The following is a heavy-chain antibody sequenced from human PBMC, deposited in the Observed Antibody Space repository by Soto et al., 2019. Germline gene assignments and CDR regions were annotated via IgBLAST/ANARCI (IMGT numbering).Heavy chain of an antibody. CDR1: RGNFSSYT. D-gene: IGHD6-13*01. V-gene: IGHV1-69*02. CDR2: IIPILGIA. J-gene: IGHJ6*03. Sequence: AVKVACKASRGNFSSYTISWVGQAPGQGRDWMGRIIPILGIANYAQKFQGRVTITADKSTSTAYMELSSLRSEDTAVYYCASCPRYSSSWRGWRYSMDVWGKGTTVTVSS. CDR3: ASCPRYSSSWRGWRYSMDV.